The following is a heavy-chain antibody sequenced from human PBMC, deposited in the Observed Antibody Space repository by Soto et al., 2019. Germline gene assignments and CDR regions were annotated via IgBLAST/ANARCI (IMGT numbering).Heavy chain of an antibody. Sequence: QVQLQESGPGLVKPSQTLSLTCTVSGGSISSGGYYWSWIRQHPGKGLEWIGYIYYSGSTYYNPSLKSRVTISVDTSKNQFSLKLSSVTVADTAVYYCARDAAADYYYGMDVWGQGTTVTVSS. CDR1: GGSISSGGYY. J-gene: IGHJ6*02. V-gene: IGHV4-31*03. D-gene: IGHD2-2*01. CDR3: ARDAAADYYYGMDV. CDR2: IYYSGST.